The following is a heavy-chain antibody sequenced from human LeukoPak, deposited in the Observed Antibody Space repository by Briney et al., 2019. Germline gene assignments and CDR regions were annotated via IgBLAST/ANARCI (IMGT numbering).Heavy chain of an antibody. J-gene: IGHJ4*02. CDR2: INHSGSN. D-gene: IGHD1-26*01. CDR3: ARRRGYFPHPLRPTDY. CDR1: GGSFSGYY. V-gene: IGHV4-34*01. Sequence: SETLSLTCAVYGGSFSGYYWSWIRQPPGKGLEWIGEINHSGSNNYNPSLKSRVTISVDTSKNQFSLKLSSVTAADTAVYYCARRRGYFPHPLRPTDYWGQGTLVTVSS.